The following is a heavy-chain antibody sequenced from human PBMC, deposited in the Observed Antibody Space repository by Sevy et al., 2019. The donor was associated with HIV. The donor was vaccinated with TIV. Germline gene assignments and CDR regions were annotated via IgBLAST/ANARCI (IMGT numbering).Heavy chain of an antibody. V-gene: IGHV1-2*02. CDR3: ARVWNSDYYDSSGPNWFDS. CDR2: INPNSGGT. Sequence: ASVKVSCKASGYTFTGYSMHWVRQAPGQGLEWMGWINPNSGGTNYAQKFQGRVTMTRDTSISTAYMELSRLRSDDTAAYYCARVWNSDYYDSSGPNWFDSWGQGTLVTVSS. D-gene: IGHD3-22*01. CDR1: GYTFTGYS. J-gene: IGHJ5*01.